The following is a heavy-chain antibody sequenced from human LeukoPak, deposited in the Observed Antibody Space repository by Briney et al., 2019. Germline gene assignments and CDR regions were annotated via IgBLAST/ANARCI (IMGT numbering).Heavy chain of an antibody. J-gene: IGHJ4*02. CDR2: IYYSGST. Sequence: PSETLSLTCTVSGGSISSYCWSWIRQPPGKGLEWIGYIYYSGSTNYNPSLKSRVTISVDTSKNQFSLKLSSVTAADTAVYYCARDAAMARGIFDYWGQGTLVTVSS. CDR3: ARDAAMARGIFDY. V-gene: IGHV4-59*01. CDR1: GGSISSYC. D-gene: IGHD3-10*01.